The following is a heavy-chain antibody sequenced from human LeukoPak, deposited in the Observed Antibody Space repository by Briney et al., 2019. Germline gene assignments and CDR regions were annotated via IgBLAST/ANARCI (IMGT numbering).Heavy chain of an antibody. D-gene: IGHD6-13*01. CDR2: VYSSGAT. CDR3: ARGYKPASGKDGAFDI. J-gene: IGHJ3*02. Sequence: SETLSLTCTVSGDSINNFYWSWIRQPAGKGLEWIGRVYSSGATDYNPSLKSRVSMSVDTSSNQFSLRLSSMTAADTALYYCARGYKPASGKDGAFDIWGQGTMVTVSS. V-gene: IGHV4-4*07. CDR1: GDSINNFY.